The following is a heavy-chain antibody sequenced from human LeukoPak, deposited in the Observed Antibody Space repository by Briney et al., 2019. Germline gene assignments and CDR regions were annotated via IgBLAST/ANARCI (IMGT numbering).Heavy chain of an antibody. J-gene: IGHJ4*01. CDR2: ISGSGGTT. V-gene: IGHV3-23*01. Sequence: GGSLRLSCAVSGITLSNYGMSWVRQAPGKGLEWVSSISGSGGTTYNADSVKGRFTISRDNSKNTLYLQMNNLRAEDTAVYYCAKGDLGFGRFYFDYWGHGNLVTVSP. CDR1: GITLSNYG. CDR3: AKGDLGFGRFYFDY. D-gene: IGHD3-16*01.